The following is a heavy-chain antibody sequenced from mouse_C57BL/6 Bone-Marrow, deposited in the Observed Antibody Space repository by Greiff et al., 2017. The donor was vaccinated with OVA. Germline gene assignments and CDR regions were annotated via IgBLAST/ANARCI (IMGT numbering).Heavy chain of an antibody. V-gene: IGHV2-5*01. J-gene: IGHJ1*03. CDR1: GFSLTSYG. CDR3: AKIPLYYGSKWYFDV. D-gene: IGHD1-1*01. CDR2: IWRGGST. Sequence: VKLQESGPGLVQPSQSLSITCTVSGFSLTSYGVHWVRQSPGKGLEWLGVIWRGGSTDYNAAFMSRLSITKDNSKSQVFFKMNSLQADDTAIYDCAKIPLYYGSKWYFDVWGTGTTVTVSS.